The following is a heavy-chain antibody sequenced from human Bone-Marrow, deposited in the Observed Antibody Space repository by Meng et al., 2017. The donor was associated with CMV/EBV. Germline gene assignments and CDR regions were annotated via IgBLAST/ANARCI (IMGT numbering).Heavy chain of an antibody. CDR1: GGTFSSYT. J-gene: IGHJ4*02. CDR2: IIPILGIA. Sequence: SVKVSCKASGGTFSSYTISWVRQAPGQGLEWMGRIIPILGIANYAQKFQGRVTITADKSTSTAYMELRSLRSDDTAVYYCAATVGIAAAGDFDYWGQGTLVTVSS. D-gene: IGHD6-13*01. CDR3: AATVGIAAAGDFDY. V-gene: IGHV1-69*02.